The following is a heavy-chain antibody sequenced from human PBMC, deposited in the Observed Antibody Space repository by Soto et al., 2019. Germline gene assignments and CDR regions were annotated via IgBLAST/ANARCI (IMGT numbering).Heavy chain of an antibody. CDR3: AKDVRGMDI. V-gene: IGHV3-23*01. Sequence: EVQLLESGGGLVQPGGSLRLSCAASGFIFSNNVISWARQVPGKGLEWVSAISGSGASTYYADSVKCRFTISRDNSKNPLYLQMNSLRAEDTALYYCAKDVRGMDIWVQGTTVTVSS. J-gene: IGHJ6*02. D-gene: IGHD6-6*01. CDR1: GFIFSNNV. CDR2: ISGSGAST.